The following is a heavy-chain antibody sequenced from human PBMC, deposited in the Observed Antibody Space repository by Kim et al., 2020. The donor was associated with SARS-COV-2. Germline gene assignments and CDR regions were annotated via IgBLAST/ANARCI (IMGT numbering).Heavy chain of an antibody. D-gene: IGHD3-9*01. CDR3: ARGGTYYDILTGYSDY. Sequence: GGSLRLSCAASGFTFSSYSMNWVRQAPGKGLEWVSSISSSSSYIYYADSVKGRFTISRDNAKNSLYLQMNSLRAEDTAVYYCARGGTYYDILTGYSDYWGQGTLVTVSS. J-gene: IGHJ4*02. V-gene: IGHV3-21*04. CDR1: GFTFSSYS. CDR2: ISSSSSYI.